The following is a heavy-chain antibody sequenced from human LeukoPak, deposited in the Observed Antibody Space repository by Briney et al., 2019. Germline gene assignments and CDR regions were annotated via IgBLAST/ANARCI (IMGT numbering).Heavy chain of an antibody. Sequence: SVKVSCKASGGTFSSYAISWVRQAPGQGLEWMGGIIPIFGTANYAQKFQGRVTITADKSTSTAYMELSSLRSEDTAVYYCATYSGSDPYYYYYMDVWGKGTTVTVSS. J-gene: IGHJ6*03. D-gene: IGHD1-26*01. CDR3: ATYSGSDPYYYYYMDV. V-gene: IGHV1-69*06. CDR2: IIPIFGTA. CDR1: GGTFSSYA.